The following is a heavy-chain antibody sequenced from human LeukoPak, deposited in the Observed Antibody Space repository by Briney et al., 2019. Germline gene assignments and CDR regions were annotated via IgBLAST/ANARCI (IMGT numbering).Heavy chain of an antibody. D-gene: IGHD3-10*01. V-gene: IGHV1-69*04. J-gene: IGHJ4*02. CDR3: ARGSGEHPEAPLYFDY. CDR1: GGTFSSYA. Sequence: SVKVSCKASGGTFSSYAISWVRHAPGQGLEWMGRIIPILGIANYAQKFQGRVTITADKSTSTAYMELSSLRSEDTAVYYCARGSGEHPEAPLYFDYWGQGTLVTVSS. CDR2: IIPILGIA.